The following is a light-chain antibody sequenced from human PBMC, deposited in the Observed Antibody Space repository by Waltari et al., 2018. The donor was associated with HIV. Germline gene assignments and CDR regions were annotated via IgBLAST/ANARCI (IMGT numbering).Light chain of an antibody. CDR3: YSTDDSGNPLAV. J-gene: IGLJ7*01. V-gene: IGLV3-10*01. Sequence: SYELTQPPSVSVSPGQTARITCPGDALPRKYAYWYQPKSGQAPVLVIYKDNRRPSGIPGRCSGPSSGTMATLTISGAQVEDEGDYYCYSTDDSGNPLAVFGGGTQLTVL. CDR2: KDN. CDR1: ALPRKY.